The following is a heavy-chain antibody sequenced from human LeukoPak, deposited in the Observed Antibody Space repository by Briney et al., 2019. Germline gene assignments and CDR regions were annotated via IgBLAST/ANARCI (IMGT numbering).Heavy chain of an antibody. CDR2: ISYDGSNK. D-gene: IGHD6-19*01. CDR3: ARPVPSSGWQNPFDY. J-gene: IGHJ4*02. Sequence: GGSLRLSCAASGFTFSSYAMHWVRQAPGKGLEWVAVISYDGSNKYYADSVKGRFTISRDNSKNTLYLQMNSLRAEDTAVYYCARPVPSSGWQNPFDYWGQGTLVTVSS. CDR1: GFTFSSYA. V-gene: IGHV3-30*04.